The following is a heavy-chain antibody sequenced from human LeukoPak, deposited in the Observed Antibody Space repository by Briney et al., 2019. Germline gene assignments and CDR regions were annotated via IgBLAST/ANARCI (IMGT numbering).Heavy chain of an antibody. Sequence: GRSLRLSCAASGFTFSSYAMHWVRQAPGKGLEYVSAISSNGGSTYYANSVKGRFTISRDNSKNTLYLQMGSLRAEDMAVYYCARASSGWYRPDAFDIWGQGTMVTVSS. CDR1: GFTFSSYA. D-gene: IGHD6-19*01. CDR2: ISSNGGST. CDR3: ARASSGWYRPDAFDI. V-gene: IGHV3-64*01. J-gene: IGHJ3*02.